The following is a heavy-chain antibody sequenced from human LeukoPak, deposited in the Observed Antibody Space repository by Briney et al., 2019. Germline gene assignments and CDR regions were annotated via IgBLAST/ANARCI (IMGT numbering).Heavy chain of an antibody. CDR2: IYGADGT. CDR3: ARDGLLGATNPFDY. Sequence: GGSLRLSCAASGFSVSTKYMSWVRQAPGKGLEWVSIIYGADGTYYADSVQGRFTISRNNSKNTLCLQMNSLRPEDTAVYYCARDGLLGATNPFDYWGQGTLVTVSS. CDR1: GFSVSTKY. D-gene: IGHD1-26*01. V-gene: IGHV3-66*01. J-gene: IGHJ4*02.